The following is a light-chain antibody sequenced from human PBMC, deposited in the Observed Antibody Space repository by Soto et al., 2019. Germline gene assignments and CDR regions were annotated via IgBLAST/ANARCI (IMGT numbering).Light chain of an antibody. V-gene: IGKV3-20*01. J-gene: IGKJ1*01. CDR1: QSVSSSY. Sequence: EIVLTQSPGTLSLSPGERATLSCRASQSVSSSYLAWYQQKPGQAPRLLIYGASSRATGIPDRFSGSGSGTDFTLTISRLEPAAFAVYYCQQYGSSRWTFGQGTKVDIK. CDR2: GAS. CDR3: QQYGSSRWT.